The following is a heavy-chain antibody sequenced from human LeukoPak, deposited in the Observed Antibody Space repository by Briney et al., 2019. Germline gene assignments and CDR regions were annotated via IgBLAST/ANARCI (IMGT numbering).Heavy chain of an antibody. CDR2: INHSGST. Sequence: SETLSLTCAVYGGSFSGYYWSWIRQPPGKGLEWIGEINHSGSTNYNPSLKSRVTISVDTSKNQFSLKLSSVTAADTAVYYCARPTGTGAAFDIWGLGTMVTVSS. D-gene: IGHD3-10*01. V-gene: IGHV4-34*01. J-gene: IGHJ3*02. CDR1: GGSFSGYY. CDR3: ARPTGTGAAFDI.